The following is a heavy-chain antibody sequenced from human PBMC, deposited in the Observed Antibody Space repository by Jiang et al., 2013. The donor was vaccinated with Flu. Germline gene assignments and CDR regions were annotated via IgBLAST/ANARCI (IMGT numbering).Heavy chain of an antibody. CDR2: ISGSSSTI. D-gene: IGHD5-18*01. Sequence: SGGGLVQPGGSLRLSCAASGFTFSTYSMNWVRQAPGKGLEWVSYISGSSSTIYYADSVKGRFTISRDNAKNSLYLQMNSLRAEDTAVYYCARDFRGYRFYYGMDVWGQGTTVTVSS. CDR1: GFTFSTYS. J-gene: IGHJ6*02. CDR3: ARDFRGYRFYYGMDV. V-gene: IGHV3-48*01.